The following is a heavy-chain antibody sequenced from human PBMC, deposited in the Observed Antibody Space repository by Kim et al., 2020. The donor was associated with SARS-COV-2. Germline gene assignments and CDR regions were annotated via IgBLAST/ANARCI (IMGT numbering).Heavy chain of an antibody. Sequence: ASVKVSCKASGYSFSNFAIVWVRQAPGQGLEWVGWISTYNNNNTNYVQNLQDRVTMTTDTSTNTVYMELRSLRSDDTAVYYCARHIQTATAFDYLGQGTL. D-gene: IGHD6-13*01. J-gene: IGHJ4*02. CDR1: GYSFSNFA. CDR2: ISTYNNNNT. V-gene: IGHV1-18*01. CDR3: ARHIQTATAFDY.